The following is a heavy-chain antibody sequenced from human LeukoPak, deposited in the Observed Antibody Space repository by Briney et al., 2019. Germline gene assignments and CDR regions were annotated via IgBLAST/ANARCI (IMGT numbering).Heavy chain of an antibody. CDR3: ARIPRPVTNHFHFDY. CDR2: IKQDGSEK. CDR1: GFIFSSYW. Sequence: PGGSLRLSCAASGFIFSSYWMSWVRQAPGKGLEWVANIKQDGSEKYYVDSVKGRFTISRDNAKNSLYLQMNSLRAEDTAVYYCARIPRPVTNHFHFDYWGQGTLVTVSS. D-gene: IGHD4-17*01. V-gene: IGHV3-7*01. J-gene: IGHJ4*02.